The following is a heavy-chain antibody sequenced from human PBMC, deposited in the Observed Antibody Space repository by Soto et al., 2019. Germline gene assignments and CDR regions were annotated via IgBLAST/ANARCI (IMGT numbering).Heavy chain of an antibody. Sequence: SVKVSCKASGGTFSSYAISWVRQAPGQGLEWMGGIIPIFGTANYAQKFQGRVTITADESTSTAYMELSSLRSEDTAVYYYATVVREDTAMVRVGYYYYGMDVWGQGTTVTVSS. J-gene: IGHJ6*02. CDR2: IIPIFGTA. V-gene: IGHV1-69*13. CDR3: ATVVREDTAMVRVGYYYYGMDV. D-gene: IGHD5-18*01. CDR1: GGTFSSYA.